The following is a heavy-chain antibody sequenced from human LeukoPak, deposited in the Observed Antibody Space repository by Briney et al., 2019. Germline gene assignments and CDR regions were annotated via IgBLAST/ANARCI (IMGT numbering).Heavy chain of an antibody. Sequence: GGSLRLSCAASGFTFSSYGMHWVRQAPGKGLEWVSGISGSGGSAYYADSVKGRLTISRDNSKNTLYLQMDSLRAEDTALYYCAKDYYYGSGSYPRGAFDIWGQGTMVTVSS. J-gene: IGHJ3*02. CDR1: GFTFSSYG. CDR2: ISGSGGSA. V-gene: IGHV3-23*01. CDR3: AKDYYYGSGSYPRGAFDI. D-gene: IGHD3-10*01.